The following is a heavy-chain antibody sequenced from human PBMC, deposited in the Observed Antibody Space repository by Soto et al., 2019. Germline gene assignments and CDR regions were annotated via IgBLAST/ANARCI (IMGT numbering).Heavy chain of an antibody. J-gene: IGHJ6*02. CDR1: GFTFSSYG. Sequence: PGGSLRLSCAASGFTFSSYGMHWVRQAPGKGLEWVAVISYDGSNKYYADSVKGRFTISRDNSKNTLYLQMNSLRAEDTAVYYCAKGDGVCYVWGQGTTVTVSS. D-gene: IGHD2-8*01. CDR2: ISYDGSNK. V-gene: IGHV3-30*18. CDR3: AKGDGVCYV.